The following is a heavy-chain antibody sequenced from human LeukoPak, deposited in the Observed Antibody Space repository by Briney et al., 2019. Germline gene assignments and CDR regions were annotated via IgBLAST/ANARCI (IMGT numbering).Heavy chain of an antibody. CDR1: GYALTELS. CDR2: FDPEDGEI. D-gene: IGHD3-3*01. V-gene: IGHV1-24*01. CDR3: ARHHGGTYYDFWSGYSNWFDP. J-gene: IGHJ5*02. Sequence: ASVKVSCKVSGYALTELSMHWVRQAPGKGLGWMGGFDPEDGEIIYAQKFQGRVTITADESTSTAYMELSSLRSEDTAVYYCARHHGGTYYDFWSGYSNWFDPWGQGTLVTVSS.